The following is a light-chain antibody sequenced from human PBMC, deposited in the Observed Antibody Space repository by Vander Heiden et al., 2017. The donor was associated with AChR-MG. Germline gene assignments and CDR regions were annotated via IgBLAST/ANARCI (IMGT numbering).Light chain of an antibody. J-gene: IGLJ2*01. CDR2: YDS. CDR1: NIGSKS. V-gene: IGLV3-21*04. Sequence: SYVLTQPPSVSVAPGKTARITCGGNNIGSKSVHWHQQKPGQAPVLVIYYDSDRPSGIPERFSGSNSGSTATLTISRVEAGDEADYYCQVWDDSRDHGIFGGGTKLTVL. CDR3: QVWDDSRDHGI.